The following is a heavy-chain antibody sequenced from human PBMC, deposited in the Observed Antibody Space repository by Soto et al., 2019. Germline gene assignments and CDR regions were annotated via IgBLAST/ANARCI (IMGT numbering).Heavy chain of an antibody. Sequence: PGGSLRLSCAASGFTFRNFVMHWVRQAPGKGLEWVAVISYAGNNIYYADSVKGRFTISRDNSGNTLYLEMSSLRGEDTAVYYCAKDQSSILRSGSGMDVWGQGTTVTVSS. V-gene: IGHV3-30*18. CDR3: AKDQSSILRSGSGMDV. D-gene: IGHD3-3*01. J-gene: IGHJ6*02. CDR1: GFTFRNFV. CDR2: ISYAGNNI.